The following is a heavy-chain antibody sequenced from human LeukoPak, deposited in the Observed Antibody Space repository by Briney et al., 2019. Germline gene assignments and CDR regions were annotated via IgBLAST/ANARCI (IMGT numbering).Heavy chain of an antibody. Sequence: SQTLSLTCVISGDGVSTNNAAAWNWFRQSPSRGLEWLGRTYYRSKWYNDYAVSVKSRITINPDTSKNQFSLQLNSVTPEDTAVYYCARDRRDGYTTSSGFDYWGQGTLVTVSS. D-gene: IGHD5-24*01. CDR3: ARDRRDGYTTSSGFDY. V-gene: IGHV6-1*01. CDR1: GDGVSTNNAAA. J-gene: IGHJ4*02. CDR2: TYYRSKWYN.